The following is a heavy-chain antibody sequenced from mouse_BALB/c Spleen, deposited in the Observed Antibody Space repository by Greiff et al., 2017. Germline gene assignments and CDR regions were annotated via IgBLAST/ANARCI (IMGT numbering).Heavy chain of an antibody. CDR1: GYSFTSYY. V-gene: IGHV1S135*01. CDR2: IDPFNGGT. J-gene: IGHJ4*01. D-gene: IGHD2-4*01. CDR3: AIYYDYEGGAMDY. Sequence: EVKLQESGPELMKPGASVKISCKASGYSFTSYYMHWVKQSHGKSLEWIGYIDPFNGGTSYNQKFKGKATLTVDKSSSTAYMHLSSLTSEDSAVYYCAIYYDYEGGAMDYWGQGTSVTVSS.